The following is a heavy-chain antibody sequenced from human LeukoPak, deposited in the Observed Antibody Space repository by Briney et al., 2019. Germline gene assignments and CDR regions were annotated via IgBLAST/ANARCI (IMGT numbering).Heavy chain of an antibody. CDR2: ISAYNGNT. D-gene: IGHD2-2*01. CDR3: AREEDSYPAAMFTSDY. V-gene: IGHV1-18*01. Sequence: ALVKVSCKASGYTFTSYGISWVRQAPGQGLEWMGWISAYNGNTNYAQKLQGRVTMTTDTSTSTAYMELRSLRSDDTAVYYCAREEDSYPAAMFTSDYWGQGTLVTVSS. CDR1: GYTFTSYG. J-gene: IGHJ4*02.